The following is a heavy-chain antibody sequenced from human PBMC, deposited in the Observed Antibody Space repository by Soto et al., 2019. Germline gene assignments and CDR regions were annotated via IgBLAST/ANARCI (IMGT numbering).Heavy chain of an antibody. CDR3: ARALVGATNTFDI. CDR2: IYSGGST. J-gene: IGHJ3*02. D-gene: IGHD1-26*01. V-gene: IGHV3-53*01. Sequence: GGSLRLSDTASGCTVSTNYMSWVRQAPGKGLEWVSVIYSGGSTYYSDSVKGRFTISRDNSKNTLYLQMNSLRAEETAVYYCARALVGATNTFDIWAQATMVTASS. CDR1: GCTVSTNY.